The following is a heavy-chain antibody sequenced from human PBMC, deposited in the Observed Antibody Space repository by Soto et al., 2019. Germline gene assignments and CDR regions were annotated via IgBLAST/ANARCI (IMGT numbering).Heavy chain of an antibody. CDR1: GGSIISNNHY. J-gene: IGHJ3*02. Sequence: QLQLQESGPGLVKPSETLSLTCTVSGGSIISNNHYWGWIRQPPGKGLEWIGSIYYSGSTYYNPSLRSRVTKSVDTSKNQFSLKLTSVTAADTAMYYCARQPAVMIAEVAFDIWGQGTMVTVSS. CDR3: ARQPAVMIAEVAFDI. CDR2: IYYSGST. D-gene: IGHD3-22*01. V-gene: IGHV4-39*01.